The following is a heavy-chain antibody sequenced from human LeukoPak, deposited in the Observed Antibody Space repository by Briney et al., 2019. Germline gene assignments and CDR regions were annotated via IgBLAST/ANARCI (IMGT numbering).Heavy chain of an antibody. CDR3: VRVGPYYDFWSGYYTRQIFDY. D-gene: IGHD3-3*01. CDR1: GGSFSGYY. CDR2: INHSGST. Sequence: KPSETLSLTCAVYGGSFSGYYWSWIRQPPGKGLEWIGEINHSGSTNYNPSLKSRVTISVDTSKNQFSLKLSSVTAADTAVYYCVRVGPYYDFWSGYYTRQIFDYWGQGTLVTVSS. V-gene: IGHV4-34*01. J-gene: IGHJ4*02.